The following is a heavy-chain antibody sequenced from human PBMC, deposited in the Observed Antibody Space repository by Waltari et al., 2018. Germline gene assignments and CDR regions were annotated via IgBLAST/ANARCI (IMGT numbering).Heavy chain of an antibody. CDR2: INHSGST. V-gene: IGHV4-34*01. CDR1: GWSFSGYY. J-gene: IGHJ1*01. Sequence: QVQLQQWGAGLLKPSETLSLTCAVYGWSFSGYYWRWIRQPPGTGLEWIGEINHSGSTNYNPSLKSRVTISVDTSKNQFSLKLSSVTAADTAVYYCARGLPYYDFWSGYSEYFQHWGQGTLVTVSS. D-gene: IGHD3-3*01. CDR3: ARGLPYYDFWSGYSEYFQH.